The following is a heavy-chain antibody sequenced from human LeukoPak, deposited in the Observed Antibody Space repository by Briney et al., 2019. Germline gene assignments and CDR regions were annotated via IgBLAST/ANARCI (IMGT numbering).Heavy chain of an antibody. D-gene: IGHD3-10*01. Sequence: PGGSLRLSCAASGFTFSSYGMHWVRQAPGKGLEWVAVISYDGSNKYYADSVKGRFTISRDNSKNTLYLQMNSLRAEDTAVYYCAKDFGLYYGSGSYPHDAFDIRGQGTMVTVSS. CDR3: AKDFGLYYGSGSYPHDAFDI. J-gene: IGHJ3*02. CDR2: ISYDGSNK. CDR1: GFTFSSYG. V-gene: IGHV3-30*18.